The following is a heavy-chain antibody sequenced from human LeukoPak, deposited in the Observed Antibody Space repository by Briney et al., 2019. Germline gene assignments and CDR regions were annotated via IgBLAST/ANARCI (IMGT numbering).Heavy chain of an antibody. CDR2: INHSGYT. CDR3: TRMTTGHDY. J-gene: IGHJ4*02. D-gene: IGHD4-17*01. Sequence: SETLSLTCAVSGVSFDDYYWAWVRQTPGKGLEWIGEINHSGYTNNSPSLKSRVTLSIETSSKQFSLNLRSVTVADAGTYYCTRMTTGHDYWGQGTLVTVSS. CDR1: GVSFDDYY. V-gene: IGHV4-34*01.